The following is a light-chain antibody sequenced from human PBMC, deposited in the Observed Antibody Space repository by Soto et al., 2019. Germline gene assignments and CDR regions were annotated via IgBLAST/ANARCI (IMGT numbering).Light chain of an antibody. J-gene: IGKJ1*01. Sequence: EIVLTQSPATLSLSPGERATLSCRASQSVSSYLAWYQQKPGQAPRLLIYETSNRATGIPARFSGSGSGTDFTLTISSLEPEDVAVYYCQQRSNWPWTFGQGTKVEIK. CDR1: QSVSSY. CDR3: QQRSNWPWT. V-gene: IGKV3-11*01. CDR2: ETS.